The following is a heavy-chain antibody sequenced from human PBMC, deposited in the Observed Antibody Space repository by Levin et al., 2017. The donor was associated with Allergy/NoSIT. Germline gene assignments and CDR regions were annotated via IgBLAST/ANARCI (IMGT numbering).Heavy chain of an antibody. J-gene: IGHJ4*02. Sequence: SGGSLRLSCAASGFTFSSYAMHWVRQAPGKGLEYVSAISSNGGSTYYANSVKGRFTISRDNSKNTLYLQMGSLRAEDMAVYYCARFEDTAMASDYWGQGTLVTVSS. V-gene: IGHV3-64*01. D-gene: IGHD5-18*01. CDR2: ISSNGGST. CDR3: ARFEDTAMASDY. CDR1: GFTFSSYA.